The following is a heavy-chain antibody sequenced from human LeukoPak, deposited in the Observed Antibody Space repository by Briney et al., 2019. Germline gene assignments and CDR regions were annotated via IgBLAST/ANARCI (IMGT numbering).Heavy chain of an antibody. CDR3: AKDSGKYYGSGSLVDY. CDR2: IRYDGSNK. Sequence: GGSLRLSCAASGFTFSSYGMHWVRQAPGKGLEWVAFIRYDGSNKYYADSVKGRFTISRDNSKNTLYLQMNSLRAEDTAVYYCAKDSGKYYGSGSLVDYWGQGTLVTVSS. CDR1: GFTFSSYG. D-gene: IGHD3-10*01. V-gene: IGHV3-30*02. J-gene: IGHJ4*02.